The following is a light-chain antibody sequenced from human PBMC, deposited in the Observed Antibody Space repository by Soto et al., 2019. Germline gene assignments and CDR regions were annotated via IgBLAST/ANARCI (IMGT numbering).Light chain of an antibody. J-gene: IGLJ2*01. CDR2: DVS. CDR1: SSDVGAYNY. CDR3: SSYTSGSTLVV. V-gene: IGLV2-14*03. Sequence: QSALTQPASVSGIPGQSITISCTVASSDVGAYNYVSWYQQHPGKAPKLMIYDVSNRPSGVSNRFSGSKSGNTASLTISGLQAEDEADYYCSSYTSGSTLVVFGGGTKLTVL.